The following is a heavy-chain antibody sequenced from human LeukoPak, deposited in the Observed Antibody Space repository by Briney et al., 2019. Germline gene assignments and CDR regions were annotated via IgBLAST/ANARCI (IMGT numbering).Heavy chain of an antibody. CDR1: GFTFSYYW. J-gene: IGHJ4*02. D-gene: IGHD5-24*01. CDR3: ARRIQGMAPYYFDY. V-gene: IGHV3-74*01. CDR2: INSDGGST. Sequence: PGGSLRLSCAASGFTFSYYWMHWVRQAPGKGLVWVSRINSDGGSTSYADSVKGRFTISRDNAKNTLYLQMNSLRAEDTAVYYCARRIQGMAPYYFDYWGQGTLVTVSS.